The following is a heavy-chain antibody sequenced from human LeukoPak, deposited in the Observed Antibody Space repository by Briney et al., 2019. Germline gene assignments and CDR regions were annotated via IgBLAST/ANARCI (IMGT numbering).Heavy chain of an antibody. Sequence: TSETLSLTCAVYGGSFSGYYWSWIRQPPGKGLEWIGEINHSGSTNYNPSLKSRVTISVDTSKNQFSLKLSSVTAADTAVYYCARVGIAARSNNKAFDYWGQGTLVTVSS. V-gene: IGHV4-34*01. CDR1: GGSFSGYY. CDR3: ARVGIAARSNNKAFDY. CDR2: INHSGST. D-gene: IGHD6-6*01. J-gene: IGHJ4*02.